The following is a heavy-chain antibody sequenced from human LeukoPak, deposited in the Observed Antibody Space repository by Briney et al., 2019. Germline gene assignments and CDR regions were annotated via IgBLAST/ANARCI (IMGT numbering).Heavy chain of an antibody. D-gene: IGHD2-2*01. J-gene: IGHJ6*02. V-gene: IGHV1-2*02. CDR3: ARRGDIVVVPAADAHYYYGMDV. CDR1: GYTFTGYY. Sequence: ASVKVSCKASGYTFTGYYMHWVRQAPGQGLEWLGWINPNSGGTNYAQKFQGRVTTTRDTSISTAYMELSRLRSDDTAVYYCARRGDIVVVPAADAHYYYGMDVWGQGTTVTVSS. CDR2: INPNSGGT.